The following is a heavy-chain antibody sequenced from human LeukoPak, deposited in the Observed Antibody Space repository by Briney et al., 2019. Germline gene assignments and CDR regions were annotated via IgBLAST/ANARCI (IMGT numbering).Heavy chain of an antibody. CDR3: ARNLIPEQLVVNF. Sequence: SEALSLTCTVSGGSIRNYYWNWIGHPPGKGRGWIGYIYYTGSTNYNPSLKSRVTMSVDTSKNQFSLNLQSVTPEDTAVYYCARNLIPEQLVVNFWGQGTLVTVSS. V-gene: IGHV4-59*01. J-gene: IGHJ4*02. D-gene: IGHD6-13*01. CDR1: GGSIRNYY. CDR2: IYYTGST.